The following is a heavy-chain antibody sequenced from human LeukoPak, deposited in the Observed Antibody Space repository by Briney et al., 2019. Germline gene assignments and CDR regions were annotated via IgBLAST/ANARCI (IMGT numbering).Heavy chain of an antibody. J-gene: IGHJ4*02. D-gene: IGHD2-21*02. CDR2: GHYSGNT. CDR1: GGSISAISGGPYY. CDR3: ARVECTGDCYAVDY. V-gene: IGHV4-39*01. Sequence: SETLSLTCTVSGGSISAISGGPYYWGWIRQPPGKGLEWIGSGHYSGNTYNPSLKSRVTISIDTSKNQFSLKVSSVTAADTAVYYCARVECTGDCYAVDYWGQGTLVTVSS.